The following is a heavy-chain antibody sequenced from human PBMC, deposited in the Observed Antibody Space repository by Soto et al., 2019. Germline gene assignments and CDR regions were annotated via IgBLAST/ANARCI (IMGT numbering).Heavy chain of an antibody. D-gene: IGHD3-22*01. J-gene: IGHJ1*01. CDR1: GYSFNNYL. Sequence: QVKLVQSGAEVKKPGASVMVSCQASGYSFNNYLISWVRQAPGQVPEWVGWISADNGNTNYGQKFLGRVTMTTDTSTSTAYMDLRSLRSDDTAVYYCARVYYDSSGFYHEDHWGQGTLVTVSS. CDR2: ISADNGNT. V-gene: IGHV1-18*01. CDR3: ARVYYDSSGFYHEDH.